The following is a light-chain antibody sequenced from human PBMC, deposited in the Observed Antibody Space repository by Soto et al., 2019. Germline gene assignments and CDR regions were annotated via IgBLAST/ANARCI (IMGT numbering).Light chain of an antibody. V-gene: IGKV1-5*01. J-gene: IGKJ1*01. CDR3: QQYNSYLWT. Sequence: IQMTQSPSTLSASVLYRVTITFLASQSISSWLAWYQQKPGKAPKLLIYDASSLESGVPSRFSGSGSGTEFTLTISSLQPDDFATYYCQQYNSYLWTFGQGTKVDNK. CDR1: QSISSW. CDR2: DAS.